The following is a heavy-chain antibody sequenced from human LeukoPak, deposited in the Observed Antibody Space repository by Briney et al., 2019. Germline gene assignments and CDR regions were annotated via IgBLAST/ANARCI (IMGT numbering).Heavy chain of an antibody. Sequence: ASVNVSCKASGGTFSSNAISWVRQATGQGLERMGGITPIFGTANYAQKFQGRVTITTDESTSTAYMELSSLRSEDTAVYYCARGYSYGYAPYWGQGTLVTVSS. D-gene: IGHD5-18*01. J-gene: IGHJ4*02. CDR1: GGTFSSNA. V-gene: IGHV1-69*05. CDR2: ITPIFGTA. CDR3: ARGYSYGYAPY.